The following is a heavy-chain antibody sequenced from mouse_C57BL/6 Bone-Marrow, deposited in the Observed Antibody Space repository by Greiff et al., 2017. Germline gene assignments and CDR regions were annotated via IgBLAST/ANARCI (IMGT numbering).Heavy chain of an antibody. CDR1: GYTFPSYW. J-gene: IGHJ4*01. CDR3: EREGDLPGAMYY. V-gene: IGHV1-69*01. Sequence: QVQLKQPGAELVMPGASVKLSCKASGYTFPSYWMHWVKQRPGQGLEWIVEIDPSDSYTNYNQKFKGKSTLTVDKSSSTAYMQLSSLTSEDSAVYYCEREGDLPGAMYYWGQGPSVTVSS. CDR2: IDPSDSYT.